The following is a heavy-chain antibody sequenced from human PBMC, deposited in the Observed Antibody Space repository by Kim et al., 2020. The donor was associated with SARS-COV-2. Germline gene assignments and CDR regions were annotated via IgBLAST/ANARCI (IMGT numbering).Heavy chain of an antibody. CDR1: GFTFSNAW. CDR2: IKSKTDGGTT. CDR3: TTGPSYSSSPYAFDI. D-gene: IGHD6-13*01. J-gene: IGHJ3*02. V-gene: IGHV3-15*01. Sequence: GGSLRLSCAASGFTFSNAWMSWVRQAPGKGLEWVGRIKSKTDGGTTDYAAPVKGRFTISRDDSKNTLYLQMNSLKTEDTAVYYCTTGPSYSSSPYAFDIWGQGTMVTVSS.